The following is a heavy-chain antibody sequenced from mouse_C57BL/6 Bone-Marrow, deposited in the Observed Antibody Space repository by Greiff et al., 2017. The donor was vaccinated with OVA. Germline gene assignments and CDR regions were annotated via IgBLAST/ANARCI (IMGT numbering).Heavy chain of an antibody. CDR3: ARSKSPDDGRSPYYFDY. J-gene: IGHJ2*01. Sequence: VQLQQSGPELVKPGASVKISCKASGYSFTGYYMNWVKQSPENSLEWLGEINPSTGGTTSNQKFKATATLHVDKSSSTADMQLKSLTSEDSAVYYCARSKSPDDGRSPYYFDYWGQGTTLTVSS. V-gene: IGHV1-42*01. CDR1: GYSFTGYY. D-gene: IGHD1-1*01. CDR2: INPSTGGT.